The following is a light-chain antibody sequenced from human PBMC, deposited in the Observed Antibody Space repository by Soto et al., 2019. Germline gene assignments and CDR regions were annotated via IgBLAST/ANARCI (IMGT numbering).Light chain of an antibody. CDR1: QSISTN. Sequence: EIVMTQSPATLSVSPGERATLSCRASQSISTNLAWYHQKPGQAPRLLIYGASTRATGIPARFSGSGSGTEFTLTISSLQSEDFAVYYCQQYYDWPITFGQGTRLENK. CDR2: GAS. J-gene: IGKJ5*01. V-gene: IGKV3-15*01. CDR3: QQYYDWPIT.